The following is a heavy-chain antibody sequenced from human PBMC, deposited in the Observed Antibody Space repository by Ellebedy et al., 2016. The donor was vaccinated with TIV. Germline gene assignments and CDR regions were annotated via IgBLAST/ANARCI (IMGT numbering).Heavy chain of an antibody. CDR1: GFTFSHYG. Sequence: PGGSLRLSCAASGFTFSHYGMHWVRQAPGKGLEWVAVIFYDGSNKYYADSVKGRFTISRDNSKSTLYLQINSLSAEDTAVYYCARDRVAHCGGDCYGNAFDIWGQGTMVTVSS. CDR3: ARDRVAHCGGDCYGNAFDI. V-gene: IGHV3-33*01. J-gene: IGHJ3*02. D-gene: IGHD2-21*02. CDR2: IFYDGSNK.